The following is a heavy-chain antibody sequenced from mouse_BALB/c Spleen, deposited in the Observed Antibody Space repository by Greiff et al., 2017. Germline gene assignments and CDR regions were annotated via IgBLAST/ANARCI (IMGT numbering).Heavy chain of an antibody. D-gene: IGHD1-2*01. CDR3: ARHFHYYGYDY. J-gene: IGHJ2*01. V-gene: IGHV5-6-2*01. CDR1: GFTFSSYY. CDR2: INSNGGST. Sequence: EVQGVESGGGLVKLGGSLKLSCAASGFTFSSYYMSWVRQTPEKRLELVAAINSNGGSTYYPDTVKGRFTISRDNAKNTLYLQMSSLKSEDTALYYCARHFHYYGYDYWGQGTTLTVSS.